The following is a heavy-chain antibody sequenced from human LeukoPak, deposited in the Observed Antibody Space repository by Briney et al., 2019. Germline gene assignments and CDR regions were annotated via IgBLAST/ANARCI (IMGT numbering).Heavy chain of an antibody. J-gene: IGHJ4*02. CDR3: AKDFLPFATFHYDILTGYYRWSSYFDY. CDR1: GFTFSSYG. CDR2: ISGSGGST. D-gene: IGHD3-9*01. V-gene: IGHV3-23*01. Sequence: GGSLRLSCAASGFTFSSYGMSWVRQAPGKGLEWVSAISGSGGSTYYADSVKGRFTISRDNSKNTLYLQMNSLRAEDTAVYYCAKDFLPFATFHYDILTGYYRWSSYFDYWGQGTLVTVSS.